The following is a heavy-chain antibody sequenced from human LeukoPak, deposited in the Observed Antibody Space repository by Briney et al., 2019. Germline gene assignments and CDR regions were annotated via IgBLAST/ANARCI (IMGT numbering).Heavy chain of an antibody. J-gene: IGHJ5*02. V-gene: IGHV1-8*01. CDR1: GYTFTSYD. CDR3: ARGRRSSCYRWFDP. CDR2: MNPNSGNT. D-gene: IGHD6-13*01. Sequence: GASVKVSCKASGYTFTSYDINWVRQATGQGLEWMGWMNPNSGNTGYAQKFQGRVTMTRNTSISTAYMELSSLRSEDTAVYYCARGRRSSCYRWFDPWGQGTLVTVSS.